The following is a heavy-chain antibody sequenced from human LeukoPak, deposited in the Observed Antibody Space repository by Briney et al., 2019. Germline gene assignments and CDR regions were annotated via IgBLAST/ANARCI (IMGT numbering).Heavy chain of an antibody. V-gene: IGHV3-33*01. CDR2: IWSDGLNK. CDR3: ARNSAARFYYYYYMDV. J-gene: IGHJ6*03. D-gene: IGHD2-15*01. CDR1: GFIFSTYG. Sequence: GGSLRLSCAASGFIFSTYGMNWVRQAPGKGLEWVAVIWSDGLNKDYADSVKGRFTISRDNSKNTLYLQMNTLRSEDTALYYCARNSAARFYYYYYMDVWGKGTTVTVSS.